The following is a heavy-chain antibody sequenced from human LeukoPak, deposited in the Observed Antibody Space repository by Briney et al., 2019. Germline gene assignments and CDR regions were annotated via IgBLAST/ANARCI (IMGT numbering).Heavy chain of an antibody. CDR3: ARARGFDY. CDR1: GFTFDTFW. Sequence: SGGSLRLSCTASGFTFDTFWMSWVRQAPGKGLEWVANIKEDGSEKYYVDSVEGRFTISRDNAKNSLFLQMNSLRAEDTAVYYCARARGFDYWGQGTLVTVSS. CDR2: IKEDGSEK. V-gene: IGHV3-7*01. J-gene: IGHJ4*02. D-gene: IGHD3-10*01.